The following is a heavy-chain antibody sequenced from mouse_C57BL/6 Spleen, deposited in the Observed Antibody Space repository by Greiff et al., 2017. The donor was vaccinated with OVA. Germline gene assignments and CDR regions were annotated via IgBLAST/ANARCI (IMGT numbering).Heavy chain of an antibody. D-gene: IGHD1-1*01. V-gene: IGHV1-61*01. CDR1: GYTFTSYW. J-gene: IGHJ1*03. CDR2: IYPSDSET. Sequence: VQLQQPGAELVRPGSSVKLSCKASGYTFTSYWMDWVKQRPGQGLEWIGNIYPSDSETHYNQKFKDKATLTVDKSSSTAYMQLSSLTSEDSAVYYCARAGDGSSYWYFDVWGTGTTVTVSS. CDR3: ARAGDGSSYWYFDV.